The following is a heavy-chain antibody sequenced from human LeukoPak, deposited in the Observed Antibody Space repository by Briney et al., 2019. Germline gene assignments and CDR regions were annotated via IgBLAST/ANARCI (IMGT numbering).Heavy chain of an antibody. D-gene: IGHD2-15*01. Sequence: GGSLRLSCAASGFTFSSYGMSWVRQAPGKGLEWVSAIIGSGDSTYYAASVKGRFTISRDNSKNMLYLQMISLRAEDTAVYYCAKAGAVVVVAAKYFDYWGQGTLVTVSS. CDR1: GFTFSSYG. J-gene: IGHJ4*02. CDR2: IIGSGDST. CDR3: AKAGAVVVVAAKYFDY. V-gene: IGHV3-23*01.